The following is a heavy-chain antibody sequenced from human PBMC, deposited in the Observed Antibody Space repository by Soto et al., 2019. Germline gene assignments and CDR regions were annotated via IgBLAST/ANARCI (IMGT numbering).Heavy chain of an antibody. D-gene: IGHD3-22*01. CDR3: ASPAYHDSSGYYPRAFDI. Sequence: SVKVSCKASGGTLSSYAISWVRQAPGQGLEWMGGIIPIFGTANYAQKFQGRVTITADESTSTAYMELSSLRSEDTAVYYCASPAYHDSSGYYPRAFDIWGQGTMVTVSS. CDR2: IIPIFGTA. J-gene: IGHJ3*02. V-gene: IGHV1-69*13. CDR1: GGTLSSYA.